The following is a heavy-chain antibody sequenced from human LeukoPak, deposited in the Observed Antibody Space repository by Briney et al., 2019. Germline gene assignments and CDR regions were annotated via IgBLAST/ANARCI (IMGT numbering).Heavy chain of an antibody. CDR1: GGSISSYY. Sequence: PSETLSLTCTVSGGSISSYYWSWIRQPPGEGLEWIGYIYYSGSTDYSPSLKSRVTISVDTSKNQFSLKLSSVTAADTAVYYCARVLSNGSYRPFDYWGQGTLVTVSS. CDR3: ARVLSNGSYRPFDY. V-gene: IGHV4-59*01. D-gene: IGHD1-26*01. CDR2: IYYSGST. J-gene: IGHJ4*02.